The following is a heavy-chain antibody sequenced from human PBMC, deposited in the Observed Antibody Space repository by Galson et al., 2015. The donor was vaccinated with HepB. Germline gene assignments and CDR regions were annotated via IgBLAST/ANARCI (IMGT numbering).Heavy chain of an antibody. CDR1: GGSISTNNW. CDR2: IWHTVTT. D-gene: IGHD2-2*02. Sequence: SETLSLTCVVSGGSISTNNWWSWIRQPPGKGLEWIGDIWHTVTTNYNPSLQSRLTMSLDRSQKQFSLNLTSVSAADTAVYYCAKGRRAGSSSSWYNYWGQGILVTVSS. J-gene: IGHJ4*02. CDR3: AKGRRAGSSSSWYNY. V-gene: IGHV4/OR15-8*02.